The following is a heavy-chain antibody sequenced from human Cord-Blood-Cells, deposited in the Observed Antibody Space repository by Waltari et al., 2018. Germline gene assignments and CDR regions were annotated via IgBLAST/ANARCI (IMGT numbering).Heavy chain of an antibody. Sequence: EVQLVESGGGLIQPGGSLRLSCAAPGFTVSSNYMSWVRQAPGKGLVWVSVIYSGGSTYYADSVKGRFTISRDNSKNTLYLQMNSLRAEDTAVYYCASIAVAPRYFDLWGRGTLVTVSS. D-gene: IGHD6-19*01. CDR3: ASIAVAPRYFDL. J-gene: IGHJ2*01. CDR2: IYSGGST. V-gene: IGHV3-53*01. CDR1: GFTVSSNY.